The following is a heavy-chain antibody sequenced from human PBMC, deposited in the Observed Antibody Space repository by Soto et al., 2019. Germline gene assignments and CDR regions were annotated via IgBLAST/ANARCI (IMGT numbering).Heavy chain of an antibody. CDR2: IYYSGST. Sequence: PSETLSLTCTVSGGSISSYYWSWIRQPPGKGLEWIGYIYYSGSTNYNPSLKSRVTISVDTSKNQFSLKLSSVTAADTAVYYCARGKKQLGYYYYYMYVWGKGTTVTVSS. V-gene: IGHV4-59*01. D-gene: IGHD6-13*01. CDR1: GGSISSYY. J-gene: IGHJ6*03. CDR3: ARGKKQLGYYYYYMYV.